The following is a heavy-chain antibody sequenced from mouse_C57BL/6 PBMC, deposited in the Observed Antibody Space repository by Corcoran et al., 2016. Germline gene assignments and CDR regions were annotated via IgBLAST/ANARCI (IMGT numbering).Heavy chain of an antibody. CDR2: IYPRDGST. J-gene: IGHJ1*03. V-gene: IGHV1-85*01. CDR1: GYTFTSYD. D-gene: IGHD3-1*01. Sequence: QVQLQQSGPELVKPGASVKLSCKASGYTFTSYDINWVKQRPGQGLEWIGWIYPRDGSTKYNEKFKGKATLTVDTSSSTAYMELHSLTSEDSAVYFGEGYGIEPLDVWGTGTTVTVSS. CDR3: EGYGIEPLDV.